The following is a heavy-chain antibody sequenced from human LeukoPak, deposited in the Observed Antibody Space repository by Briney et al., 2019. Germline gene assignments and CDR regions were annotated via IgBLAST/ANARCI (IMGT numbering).Heavy chain of an antibody. CDR2: IYSSGNT. Sequence: PSETLSSTCTVADSSISNSYWNWIRQPPEKGLDWIGYIYSSGNTNYNPSLNRRVTMAVDTSNNQNSLKFDSVTSADTAVYCYATIRKRGCFDPWGQGTLVTISS. D-gene: IGHD5-24*01. CDR1: DSSISNSY. J-gene: IGHJ5*02. CDR3: ATIRKRGCFDP. V-gene: IGHV4-59*01.